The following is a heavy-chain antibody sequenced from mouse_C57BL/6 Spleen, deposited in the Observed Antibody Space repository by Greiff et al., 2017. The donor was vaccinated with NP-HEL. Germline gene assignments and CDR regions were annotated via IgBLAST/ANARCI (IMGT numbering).Heavy chain of an antibody. CDR1: GFSLTSYA. D-gene: IGHD2-2*01. CDR3: ARIYYGYDGEGYAMDY. CDR2: IWTGGGT. J-gene: IGHJ4*01. Sequence: QVQLQQSGPGLVAPSQSLYITCTVSGFSLTSYAISWVRQPPGKGLEWLGVIWTGGGTNYNSALKSRLSISKDNSKSQVFLKMNSLQTDDTARYYCARIYYGYDGEGYAMDYWGQGTSVTVSS. V-gene: IGHV2-9-1*01.